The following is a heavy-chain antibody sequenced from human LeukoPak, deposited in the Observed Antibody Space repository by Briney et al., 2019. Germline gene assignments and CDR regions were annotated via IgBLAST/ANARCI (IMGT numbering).Heavy chain of an antibody. CDR1: GGTFSSYA. Sequence: ASVKVSCKASGGTFSSYAISWVRQAPGQGLEWMGIINPSGGSTSYAQKFQGRVTMTRDTSTSTVYMELSSLRSEDTAVYYCAGVGIAVAGFDYWGQGTLVTVSS. J-gene: IGHJ4*02. CDR3: AGVGIAVAGFDY. CDR2: INPSGGST. V-gene: IGHV1-46*01. D-gene: IGHD6-19*01.